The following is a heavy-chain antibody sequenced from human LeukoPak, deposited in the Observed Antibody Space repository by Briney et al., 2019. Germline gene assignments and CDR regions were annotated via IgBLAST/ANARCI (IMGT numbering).Heavy chain of an antibody. CDR3: ARAAGYSLSNTYYYYYMDV. Sequence: ASVKVSCKASGYTFTCYYMHWVRQAPGQGLEWMGWINPNSGGTNYAQKFQGWVTMTRDTSISTAYMELSRLRSDDTAVYYCARAAGYSLSNTYYYYYMDVWGKGTTVTVSS. D-gene: IGHD2-15*01. CDR2: INPNSGGT. V-gene: IGHV1-2*04. J-gene: IGHJ6*03. CDR1: GYTFTCYY.